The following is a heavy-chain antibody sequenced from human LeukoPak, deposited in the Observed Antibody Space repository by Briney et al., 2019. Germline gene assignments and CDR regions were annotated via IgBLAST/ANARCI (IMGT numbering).Heavy chain of an antibody. J-gene: IGHJ6*03. D-gene: IGHD5-12*01. Sequence: SETLSLTCTVSGGSISSSSYYWGWIRQPPGKGLEWIGSIYYSGSTYYNPSLKSRVTISVDTSKNQFSLKLSSVTAADTAVYYCARGRDGYEYYYYYYYMDVWGKGTTVTVSS. CDR2: IYYSGST. CDR3: ARGRDGYEYYYYYYYMDV. CDR1: GGSISSSSYY. V-gene: IGHV4-39*07.